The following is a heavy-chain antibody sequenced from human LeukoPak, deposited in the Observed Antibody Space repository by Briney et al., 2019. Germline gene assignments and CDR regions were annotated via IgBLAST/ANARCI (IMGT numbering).Heavy chain of an antibody. J-gene: IGHJ6*03. CDR2: IRSKAYGGTT. V-gene: IGHV3-49*04. Sequence: PGRSLRLSCTASGFTFGDYAMSWVRQAPGKGLEWVGFIRSKAYGGTTEYAASVKGRFTISRDDSKSIAYLQMNSLKTEDTAVYYCTRLTGYSSSWPLGHYMDVWGKGTTVTVSS. CDR3: TRLTGYSSSWPLGHYMDV. D-gene: IGHD6-13*01. CDR1: GFTFGDYA.